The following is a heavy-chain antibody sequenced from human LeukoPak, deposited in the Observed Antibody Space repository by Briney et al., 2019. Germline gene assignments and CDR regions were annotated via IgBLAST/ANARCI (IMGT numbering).Heavy chain of an antibody. CDR1: GYTFIGYY. J-gene: IGHJ4*02. V-gene: IGHV1-2*02. D-gene: IGHD5-18*01. Sequence: ASVKVSCKASGYTFIGYYVHWVRQAPGQGLEWMGWINSKSGGTNYAQKFQGRVTMTRDTSTSTAYMELSRLRSDDTAVYYCARGLRGYSYGYFYWGQGTLVTVSS. CDR2: INSKSGGT. CDR3: ARGLRGYSYGYFY.